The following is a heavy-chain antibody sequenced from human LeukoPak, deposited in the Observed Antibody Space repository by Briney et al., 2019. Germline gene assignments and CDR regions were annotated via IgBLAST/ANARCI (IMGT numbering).Heavy chain of an antibody. D-gene: IGHD3-3*01. V-gene: IGHV3-21*01. Sequence: KPGGSLRLSCAASGFTFSGYSMNWVRQAPGKWLEWVSSISSSSSYIYYADSVKGRFTISRDNAKNSLYLQMNSLRAEDTAVYYCARVRSTPHCYMDVWGKGTAVTVSS. CDR3: ARVRSTPHCYMDV. CDR2: ISSSSSYI. J-gene: IGHJ6*03. CDR1: GFTFSGYS.